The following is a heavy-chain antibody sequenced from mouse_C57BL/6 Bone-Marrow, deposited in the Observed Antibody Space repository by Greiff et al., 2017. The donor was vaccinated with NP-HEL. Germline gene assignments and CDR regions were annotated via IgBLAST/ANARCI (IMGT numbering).Heavy chain of an antibody. Sequence: QVQLQQPGAELVKPGASVKLSCKASGYTFTSYWMHWVKQRPGQGLEWIGMIHPNSGSTNYNEKFKSKATLTVDKSSSTAYMQLSSLTSEDSAVYYCARAFRLRRAWVAYWGQGTLVTVSA. J-gene: IGHJ3*01. CDR3: ARAFRLRRAWVAY. V-gene: IGHV1-64*01. CDR2: IHPNSGST. CDR1: GYTFTSYW. D-gene: IGHD2-2*01.